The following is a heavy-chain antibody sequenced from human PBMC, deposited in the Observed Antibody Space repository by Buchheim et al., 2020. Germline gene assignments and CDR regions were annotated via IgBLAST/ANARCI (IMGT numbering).Heavy chain of an antibody. V-gene: IGHV3-30*18. D-gene: IGHD2-2*01. Sequence: QVQLVESGGGVVQPGRSLRLSCAASGLAFSSYGMHWVRQAPGKGLEWVAVISYDGSNKYYGDSVKGRFTISRDNSKNTLYLQMNSVRAEDTAVYYCEKDPVPDCSSTSCYRYPYYYYGIDVWGQGTT. CDR2: ISYDGSNK. CDR1: GLAFSSYG. J-gene: IGHJ6*02. CDR3: EKDPVPDCSSTSCYRYPYYYYGIDV.